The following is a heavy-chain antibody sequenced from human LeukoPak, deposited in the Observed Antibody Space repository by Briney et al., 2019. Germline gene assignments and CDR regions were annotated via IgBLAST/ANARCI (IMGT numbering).Heavy chain of an antibody. D-gene: IGHD3-22*01. CDR1: GFTFDEYG. CDR3: ARVWDSSGYYPGY. J-gene: IGHJ4*02. V-gene: IGHV3-20*04. CDR2: INWKGSST. Sequence: GGSLRLSCAASGFTFDEYGMSWVRQAPGKGLEWVSGINWKGSSTGYADSVKGRFTISRDNAKNSLYLQMNSLRAEDTAVYYCARVWDSSGYYPGYWGQGTLVTVSS.